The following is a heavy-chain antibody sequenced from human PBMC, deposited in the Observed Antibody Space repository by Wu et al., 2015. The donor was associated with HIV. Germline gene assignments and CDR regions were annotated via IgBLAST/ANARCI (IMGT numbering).Heavy chain of an antibody. CDR1: GGTFSSYA. Sequence: QVQLVQSGAEVKKPGSSVKVSCKASGGTFSSYAISWVRQAPGQGLEWMGWISAYNGNTNYAQKLQGRVTMTTDTSTSTAYMELRSLRSDDTAVYYCARVRDSRGAFDIWGQGTMVTVSS. V-gene: IGHV1-18*01. CDR3: ARVRDSRGAFDI. CDR2: ISAYNGNT. J-gene: IGHJ3*02. D-gene: IGHD6-13*01.